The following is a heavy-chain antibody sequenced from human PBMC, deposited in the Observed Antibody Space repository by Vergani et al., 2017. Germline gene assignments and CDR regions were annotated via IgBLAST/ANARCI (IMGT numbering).Heavy chain of an antibody. CDR2: INPRGGST. CDR1: GYTFTSYG. V-gene: IGHV1-46*03. CDR3: ARPHGDILPPDPRRLDY. J-gene: IGHJ4*02. Sequence: QVQLVQSGAEVKKPGASVKVSCKASGYTFTSYGISWVRQAPGQGLELMGIINPRGGSTTYAQQFQGRLSMTRDTSTRTVYMDLSNLRSEDTAVYYCARPHGDILPPDPRRLDYWGQGTLVTVSS.